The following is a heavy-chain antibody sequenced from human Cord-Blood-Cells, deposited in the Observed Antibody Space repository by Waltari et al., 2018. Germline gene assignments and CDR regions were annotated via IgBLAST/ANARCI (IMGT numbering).Heavy chain of an antibody. CDR1: GGSFSGYY. J-gene: IGHJ5*02. Sequence: QVQLQQWGAGLLKPSETLSLTCAVYGGSFSGYYWSWIRQPPGKGREWIGEINHGGSTNYNPALKGGVTIAVDTAKNQFSLKLSCVTAADTAGYYCARREANWGGEGNWFDPWGQGTLVTVSS. CDR2: INHGGST. V-gene: IGHV4-34*01. CDR3: ARREANWGGEGNWFDP. D-gene: IGHD7-27*01.